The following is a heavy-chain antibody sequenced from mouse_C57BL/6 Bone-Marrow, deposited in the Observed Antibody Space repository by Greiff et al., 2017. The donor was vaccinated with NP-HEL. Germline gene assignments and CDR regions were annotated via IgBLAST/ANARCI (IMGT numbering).Heavy chain of an antibody. D-gene: IGHD1-1*01. CDR2: INPNYGTT. CDR1: GYSFTDYY. CDR3: AEDYGSSYWYFDV. J-gene: IGHJ1*03. V-gene: IGHV1-39*01. Sequence: VQLQQSGPELVKPGASVKLSCKASGYSFTDYYMNWVKQSHGKSLEWIGVINPNYGTTSYNQKFQGKATLTVDQSSSTAYMQLNSLTSVNSADYYCAEDYGSSYWYFDVWGTGTTVTVSA.